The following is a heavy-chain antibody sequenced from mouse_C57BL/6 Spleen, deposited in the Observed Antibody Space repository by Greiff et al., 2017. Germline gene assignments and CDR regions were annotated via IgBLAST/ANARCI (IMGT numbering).Heavy chain of an antibody. Sequence: QVQLQQSGAELVRPGTSVKVSCKASGYAFTNYLIEWVKQRPGQGLEWIGVINPGSGGTNYNEKFKGKATLTADKSSSTAYMQLSSLTSEDSAVYFCARDYGSREDYFDYWGQGTTLTVSS. CDR1: GYAFTNYL. CDR2: INPGSGGT. J-gene: IGHJ2*01. CDR3: ARDYGSREDYFDY. D-gene: IGHD1-1*01. V-gene: IGHV1-54*01.